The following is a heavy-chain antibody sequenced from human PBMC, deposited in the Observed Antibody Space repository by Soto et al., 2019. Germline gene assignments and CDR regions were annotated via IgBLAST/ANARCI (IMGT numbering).Heavy chain of an antibody. V-gene: IGHV3-23*01. D-gene: IGHD3-22*01. CDR2: ISGSGGST. CDR1: GFTFSSYW. Sequence: GGSLRLSCAASGFTFSSYWMHWVRQAPGKGLVWVSAISGSGGSTYYADSVKGRFTISRDNSKNTLYLQMNSLRAEDTAVYYCAKGDYYDSLNAFDIWGQGTMVTVSS. J-gene: IGHJ3*02. CDR3: AKGDYYDSLNAFDI.